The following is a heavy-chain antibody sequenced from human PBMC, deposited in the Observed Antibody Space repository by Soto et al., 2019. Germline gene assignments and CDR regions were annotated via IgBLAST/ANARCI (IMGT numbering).Heavy chain of an antibody. CDR2: IYWNDDK. J-gene: IGHJ5*02. V-gene: IGHV2-5*01. CDR1: GFSLSTSGVG. CDR3: ALRRGATSTGGHFDP. Sequence: QITLKESGPTLVKPTQTLTLTCTFSGFSLSTSGVGVGWIRQPPGKALEWLAVIYWNDDKRYSPSLRSRLTITKDTSKNQVVLTLTNMDPMDTATYYCALRRGATSTGGHFDPWGQGTLVTVSS. D-gene: IGHD1-26*01.